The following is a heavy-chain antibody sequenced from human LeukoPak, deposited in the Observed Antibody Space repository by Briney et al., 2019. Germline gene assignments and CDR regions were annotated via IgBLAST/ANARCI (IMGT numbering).Heavy chain of an antibody. J-gene: IGHJ5*02. CDR2: ISSSSSYI. Sequence: GGSLRLSCAASGFTFSSYSMNWVRQAPGKGLEWASSISSSSSYIYYADSVKGRFTISRDNAKNSLYLQMNSLRAEDTAVYYCARDGYSYGFVWFDPWGQGTLVTVSS. CDR3: ARDGYSYGFVWFDP. D-gene: IGHD5-18*01. V-gene: IGHV3-21*01. CDR1: GFTFSSYS.